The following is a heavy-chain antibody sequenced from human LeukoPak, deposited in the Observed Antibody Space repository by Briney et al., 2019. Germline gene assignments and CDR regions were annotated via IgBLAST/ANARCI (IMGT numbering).Heavy chain of an antibody. Sequence: SETLSLTCAVYGGSFSGYYWSWIRQPPGKGLEWIGEINHSGSTNYNPSLKSRDTISVDTSKNQFFLKLSSVTAADTAVYYCASSLLWFGELLYDYWGQGTLVTVSS. CDR1: GGSFSGYY. D-gene: IGHD3-10*01. CDR2: INHSGST. V-gene: IGHV4-34*01. J-gene: IGHJ4*02. CDR3: ASSLLWFGELLYDY.